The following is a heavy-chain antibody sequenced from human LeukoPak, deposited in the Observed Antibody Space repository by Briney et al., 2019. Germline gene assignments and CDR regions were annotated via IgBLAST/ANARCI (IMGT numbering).Heavy chain of an antibody. CDR1: GFTFSSYS. V-gene: IGHV3-21*01. D-gene: IGHD3-16*02. CDR2: ISSSSSYI. Sequence: PGGSLRLSCAASGFTFSSYSMNWVRQAPGKGLECLLSISSSSSYIYYAHSVKGRFTISRDNAKNSLYLQMNSVRAEDTAVYYCARESRLGELSDYWGQGTLVTVSS. J-gene: IGHJ4*02. CDR3: ARESRLGELSDY.